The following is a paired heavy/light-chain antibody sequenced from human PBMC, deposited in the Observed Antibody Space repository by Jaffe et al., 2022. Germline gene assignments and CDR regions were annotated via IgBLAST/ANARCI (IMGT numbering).Light chain of an antibody. CDR2: DAS. Sequence: AIQLTQSPSSLSASVGDRVTITCRASQGISSALAWYQQKPGKAPKLLIYDASSLESGVPSRFSGSGSGTDFTLTISSLQPEDFATYYCQQFNSYPLNFGQGTRLEIK. V-gene: IGKV1-13*02. J-gene: IGKJ5*01. CDR3: QQFNSYPLN. CDR1: QGISSA.
Heavy chain of an antibody. V-gene: IGHV1-46*03. CDR3: ARVNKGGLRSVTDY. CDR2: INPSGGST. D-gene: IGHD4-17*01. Sequence: QVQLVQSGAEVKKPGASVKVSCKASGYTFTSYYMHWVRQAPGQGLEWMGIINPSGGSTSYAQKFQGRVTMTRDTSTSTVYMELSSLRSEDTAVYYCARVNKGGLRSVTDYWGQGTLVTVSS. J-gene: IGHJ4*02. CDR1: GYTFTSYY.